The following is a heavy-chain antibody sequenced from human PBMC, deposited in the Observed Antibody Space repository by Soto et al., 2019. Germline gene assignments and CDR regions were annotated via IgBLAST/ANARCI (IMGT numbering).Heavy chain of an antibody. Sequence: EVQLVESGGGLVQPGGSLRLSCAASGFTFSSYWMHWVRQAPGKGLVWVSRINSDGSSTSYADSVKGRFTISRDNAKNTLYLQMNSLRAEDTAVYYSARAHYYDSSGPRAPYYFDYWGQGTLVTVSS. CDR2: INSDGSST. V-gene: IGHV3-74*01. CDR1: GFTFSSYW. J-gene: IGHJ4*02. D-gene: IGHD3-22*01. CDR3: ARAHYYDSSGPRAPYYFDY.